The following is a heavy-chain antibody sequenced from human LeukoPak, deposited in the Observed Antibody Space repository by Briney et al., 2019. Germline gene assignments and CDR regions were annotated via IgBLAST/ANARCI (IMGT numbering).Heavy chain of an antibody. CDR2: INHSGST. CDR3: ARGLAMTGYAY. V-gene: IGHV4-34*01. J-gene: IGHJ4*02. Sequence: SETLSLTCAVYGGSFSGYYWSWIRQPPGKGLEWIGEINHSGSTNYNPSLKSRVTISVDTSKNQFSLKLSSVTAADTAVYYCARGLAMTGYAYWGPGILVTVSS. CDR1: GGSFSGYY. D-gene: IGHD3-9*01.